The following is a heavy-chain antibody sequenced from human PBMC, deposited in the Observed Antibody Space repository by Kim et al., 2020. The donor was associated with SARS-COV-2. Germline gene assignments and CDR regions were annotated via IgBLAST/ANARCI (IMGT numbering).Heavy chain of an antibody. Sequence: SETLSLTCAVYGGSFSGYYWSWIRQPPGKGLEWIGEINHSGSTNYNPSLKSRVTISVDTSKNQFSLKLSSVTAADTAVYYCARGQRYSSGWYLGPRFDYWGQGTLVTVSS. D-gene: IGHD6-19*01. CDR3: ARGQRYSSGWYLGPRFDY. CDR2: INHSGST. CDR1: GGSFSGYY. J-gene: IGHJ4*02. V-gene: IGHV4-34*01.